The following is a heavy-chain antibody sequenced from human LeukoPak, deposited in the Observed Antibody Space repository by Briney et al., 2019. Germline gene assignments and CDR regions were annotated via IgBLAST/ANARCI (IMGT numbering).Heavy chain of an antibody. CDR3: AKAYSSSWSLGP. D-gene: IGHD6-13*01. V-gene: IGHV3-30*02. CDR1: GFTFSSYG. Sequence: GGSLRLSCTASGFTFSSYGMHWVRQAPGKVLEWVAFLQYNGSNKYYADSVKGRFTISRDNSKNTLYLQMNSLRAEDTAVYYCAKAYSSSWSLGPWGQGTLVTVSS. J-gene: IGHJ5*02. CDR2: LQYNGSNK.